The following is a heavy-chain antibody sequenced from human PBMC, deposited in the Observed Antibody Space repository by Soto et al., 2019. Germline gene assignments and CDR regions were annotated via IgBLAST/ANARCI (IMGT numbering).Heavy chain of an antibody. V-gene: IGHV3-49*03. CDR3: AYDSSGYSYYCDY. Sequence: GGSLRLSCTTSGFTFGDHAMNWFRQAPGKGLEWVGFIRSKGYGGTTEYAASVKGRFTISRDDSKSTAYLQMNNLKTEDTAVYYCAYDSSGYSYYCDYWGQGTLVTVSS. CDR1: GFTFGDHA. D-gene: IGHD3-22*01. J-gene: IGHJ4*02. CDR2: IRSKGYGGTT.